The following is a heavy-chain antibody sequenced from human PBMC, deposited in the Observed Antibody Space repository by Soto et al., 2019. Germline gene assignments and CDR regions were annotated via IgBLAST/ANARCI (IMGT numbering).Heavy chain of an antibody. V-gene: IGHV4-39*01. J-gene: IGHJ3*02. Sequence: SETLSLTCSVSGGSISSSNYYWGWLRQPPGKGLEWIGSINYSASTRYNATLKSRVTIPADTYKNQSLLRLRYVTAADTAVYYCASPTLGAFDIWGQGRMVTV. D-gene: IGHD3-16*01. CDR2: INYSAST. CDR3: ASPTLGAFDI. CDR1: GGSISSSNYY.